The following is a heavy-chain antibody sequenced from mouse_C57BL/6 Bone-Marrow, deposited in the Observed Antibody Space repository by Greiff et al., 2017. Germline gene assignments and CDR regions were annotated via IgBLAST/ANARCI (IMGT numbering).Heavy chain of an antibody. J-gene: IGHJ3*01. CDR1: GFTFSSYT. V-gene: IGHV5-9*01. Sequence: EVQLMESGGGLVKPGGSLKLSCAASGFTFSSYTMSWVRQTPEKRLEWVATISGGGGNTYYPDSVKGRFTISRDNAKNTLYLQMRSLRSEDTALYYFARHAHDGYYLPFAYWGQGTLVTGSA. D-gene: IGHD2-3*01. CDR3: ARHAHDGYYLPFAY. CDR2: ISGGGGNT.